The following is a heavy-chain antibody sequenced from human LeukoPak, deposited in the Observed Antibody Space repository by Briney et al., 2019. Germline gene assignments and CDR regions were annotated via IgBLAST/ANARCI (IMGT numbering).Heavy chain of an antibody. CDR3: ARRSRDVVDC. V-gene: IGHV4-38-2*02. CDR1: GYSISSGYY. D-gene: IGHD5-24*01. Sequence: ASETLSLTCTVSGYSISSGYYWGWIRQPPGKGLEWIGSIYHSGSTYYNPSLKSRVTISVDTSKNQFSLKLSSVTAADTAVYYCARRSRDVVDCWGQGTLVTVSS. CDR2: IYHSGST. J-gene: IGHJ4*02.